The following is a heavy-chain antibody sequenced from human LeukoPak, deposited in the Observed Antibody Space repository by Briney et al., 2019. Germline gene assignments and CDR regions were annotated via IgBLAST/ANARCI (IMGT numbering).Heavy chain of an antibody. J-gene: IGHJ3*02. CDR3: ARGVSPSTYVLRYFDWPPSHAFDI. D-gene: IGHD3-9*01. V-gene: IGHV4-59*01. Sequence: SETLSLTCTVSGVSISSYYWSWIRQPPGKGLEWIGYIYYSGSTNYNPSLKSRVTISVDTSKNQFSLKLSSVTAADTAVYYCARGVSPSTYVLRYFDWPPSHAFDIWGQGTMVTVSS. CDR2: IYYSGST. CDR1: GVSISSYY.